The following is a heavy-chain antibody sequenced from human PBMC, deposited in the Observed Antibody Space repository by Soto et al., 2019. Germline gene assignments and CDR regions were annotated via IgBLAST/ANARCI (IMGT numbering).Heavy chain of an antibody. D-gene: IGHD3-22*01. CDR1: GFTFSSYE. Sequence: PGGSLRLSCAAFGFTFSSYEMNWVRQAPGKGLEWVSYISSSGSTIYYADSVKGRFTISRDNAKNSLYLQMNSLRAEDTAVYYCAREDSSGSFDYWGQGTLVTVSS. V-gene: IGHV3-48*03. CDR2: ISSSGSTI. CDR3: AREDSSGSFDY. J-gene: IGHJ4*02.